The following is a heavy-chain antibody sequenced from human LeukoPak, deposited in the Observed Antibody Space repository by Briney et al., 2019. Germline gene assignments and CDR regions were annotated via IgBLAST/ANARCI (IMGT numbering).Heavy chain of an antibody. D-gene: IGHD6-13*01. CDR2: IYYSGST. Sequence: SETLSLTCTVSGGSISSSYWSWIRQTPGKGLEWIGYIYYSGSTNYNPSLKSRVPISVDTSKHQFSLNLSSVTAADTPVYYCSSRMGYSSSWYYGMDVWGQGTTVTVSS. J-gene: IGHJ6*02. CDR1: GGSISSSY. CDR3: SSRMGYSSSWYYGMDV. V-gene: IGHV4-59*08.